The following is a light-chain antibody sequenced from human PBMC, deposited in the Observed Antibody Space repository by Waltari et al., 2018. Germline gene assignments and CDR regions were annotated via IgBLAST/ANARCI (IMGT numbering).Light chain of an antibody. CDR2: VNSDGSH. CDR3: QTWDTDTVV. Sequence: QLVVTQSPSASASLGASVKLTCTLSSGHGSYAIAWHQQQPEKGPRFLLRVNSDGSHNKGDGIPYRFSGSSSGAERYLIISSLQSEDEAGYYCQTWDTDTVVFGGGTKLTV. J-gene: IGLJ2*01. CDR1: SGHGSYA. V-gene: IGLV4-69*01.